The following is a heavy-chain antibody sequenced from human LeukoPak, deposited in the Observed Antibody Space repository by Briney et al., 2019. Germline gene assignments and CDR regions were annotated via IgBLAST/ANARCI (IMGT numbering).Heavy chain of an antibody. CDR3: ARDLADRGYSGLPRYYYYYYMDV. CDR2: IYTSGST. D-gene: IGHD5-12*01. V-gene: IGHV4-61*02. J-gene: IGHJ6*03. CDR1: GGSISSGSYY. Sequence: SQTLSLTCTVSGGSISSGSYYWSWIRQPAGKGLEWIGRIYTSGSTNYNPSLKSRVTISVDTSKNQFSLKLSSVTAADTAVYYCARDLADRGYSGLPRYYYYYYMDVWGKGTTVTVSS.